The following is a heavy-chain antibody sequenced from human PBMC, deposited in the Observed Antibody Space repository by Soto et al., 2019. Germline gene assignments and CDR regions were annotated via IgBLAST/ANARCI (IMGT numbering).Heavy chain of an antibody. CDR2: LSGGCANT. CDR3: ARWDGYGDE. J-gene: IGHJ4*02. V-gene: IGHV3-23*01. Sequence: EVQLLESGGGLVQPGGSLRLSCASSGFTFSTYSMAWVRQTPGKGPAWVSGLSGGCANTFYADSVRGRFTISVDNSRNTVYLQMNSLRVEDTAIYYCARWDGYGDEWGQGTLVTVSS. CDR1: GFTFSTYS. D-gene: IGHD5-12*01.